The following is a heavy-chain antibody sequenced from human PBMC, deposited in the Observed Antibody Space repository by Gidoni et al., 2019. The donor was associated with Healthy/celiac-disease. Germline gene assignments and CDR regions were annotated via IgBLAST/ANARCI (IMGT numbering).Heavy chain of an antibody. CDR2: IYYSGST. Sequence: QVQLQESGPGLVKPSETLSLTCTVSGGSFRSGSSYWSWIRPPQGKGLEWIGYIYYSGSTNYNPALKSRVNISVDTSKNQFSLKLSSVTAADTAVYYCARDRFDVTMVRAYYYGMDVWGQGTTVTVSS. CDR3: ARDRFDVTMVRAYYYGMDV. CDR1: GGSFRSGSSY. J-gene: IGHJ6*02. V-gene: IGHV4-61*01. D-gene: IGHD3-10*01.